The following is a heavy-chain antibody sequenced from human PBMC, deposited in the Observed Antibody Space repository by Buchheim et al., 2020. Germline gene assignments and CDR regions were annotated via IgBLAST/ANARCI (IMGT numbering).Heavy chain of an antibody. Sequence: VQLVESGGGLIQPGESLRLSCAASGFTFSSYGMNWVRQAPGKGLEWVSFISGSDNTIYYADSVKGRFTIPRDNAKNSLVLHMNSLRVEDTAVYYCARDQRDQGYWYFDLWGRGT. CDR1: GFTFSSYG. CDR2: ISGSDNTI. V-gene: IGHV3-48*04. CDR3: ARDQRDQGYWYFDL. J-gene: IGHJ2*01.